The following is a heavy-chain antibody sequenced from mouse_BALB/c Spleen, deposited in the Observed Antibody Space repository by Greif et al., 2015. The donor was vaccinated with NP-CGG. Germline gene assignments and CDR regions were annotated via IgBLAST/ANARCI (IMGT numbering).Heavy chain of an antibody. V-gene: IGHV5-9-3*01. J-gene: IGHJ1*01. CDR1: GFTFSSYT. Sequence: EVQLVESGGGLVKPGGSLKLSCAASGFTFSSYTMSWVRQTPEKRLEWVATISSGGSYTYYPDSVKGRFTISRDNARNILYLQMSSLRSEDTAMYYCARPYGSSYWYFDVWGAGTTVTVSS. D-gene: IGHD1-1*01. CDR2: ISSGGSYT. CDR3: ARPYGSSYWYFDV.